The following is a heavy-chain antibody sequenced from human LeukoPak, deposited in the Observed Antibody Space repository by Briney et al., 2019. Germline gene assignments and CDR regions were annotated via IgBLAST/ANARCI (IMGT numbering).Heavy chain of an antibody. Sequence: PGGSLRLSCAASGFTFSSYSMNWVRQAPGKGLEWVSFISTSSSYIHNADSVKGRFTISRDNSKNTLYLQMNSLRAEDTAVYYCAREGGIVGANDYWGQGTLVTVSS. V-gene: IGHV3-21*01. D-gene: IGHD1-26*01. CDR2: ISTSSSYI. CDR3: AREGGIVGANDY. J-gene: IGHJ4*02. CDR1: GFTFSSYS.